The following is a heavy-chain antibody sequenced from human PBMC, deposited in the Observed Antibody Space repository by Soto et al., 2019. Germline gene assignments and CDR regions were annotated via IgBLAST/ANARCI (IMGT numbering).Heavy chain of an antibody. V-gene: IGHV3-30*18. Sequence: PGGSLRLSCAASGFTFSSYGMHWVRQAPGKGLEWVAVISYDGSNKYYADSVKGRFTISRDNSKNTLYLQMNSLRAEDTAVYYCAKDDIVVVVAATPGPVDYWGQGTLVTVSS. CDR2: ISYDGSNK. CDR1: GFTFSSYG. J-gene: IGHJ4*02. CDR3: AKDDIVVVVAATPGPVDY. D-gene: IGHD2-15*01.